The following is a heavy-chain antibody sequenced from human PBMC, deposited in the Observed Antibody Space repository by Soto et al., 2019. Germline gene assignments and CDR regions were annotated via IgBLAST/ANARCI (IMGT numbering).Heavy chain of an antibody. V-gene: IGHV5-51*01. D-gene: IGHD3-3*01. CDR2: IYPSDSDT. Sequence: GESLKISCKGSGYNFAGYWIAWVRQMPGKGLELMGIIYPSDSDTRYRPSFQGQVTSSADKSISSAYLQWSSLRASDTAMYYCARGGVSTRTFDYWGQGTPVTVSS. CDR1: GYNFAGYW. CDR3: ARGGVSTRTFDY. J-gene: IGHJ4*02.